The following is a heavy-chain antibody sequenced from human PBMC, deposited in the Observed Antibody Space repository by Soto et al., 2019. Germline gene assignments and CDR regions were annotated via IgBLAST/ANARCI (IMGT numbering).Heavy chain of an antibody. CDR2: ISTYNGNT. CDR1: GYTFTSSG. V-gene: IGHV1-18*01. CDR3: ARTVAGYFAY. D-gene: IGHD6-19*01. J-gene: IGHJ4*02. Sequence: ASVKVSCKASGYTFTSSGISWVRQAPGQGPEWMGWISTYNGNTNYAQNLQGRVTMTTDTSTSTAYMELRGLRSDDTAVYYCARTVAGYFAYWGQGTTVTVSS.